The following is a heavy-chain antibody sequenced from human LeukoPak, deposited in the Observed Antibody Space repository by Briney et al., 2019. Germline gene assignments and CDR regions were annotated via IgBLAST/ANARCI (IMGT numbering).Heavy chain of an antibody. CDR2: MNPNSGNT. J-gene: IGHJ4*02. D-gene: IGHD3-22*01. CDR3: ASGYYDSSGYYPGDY. V-gene: IGHV1-8*01. CDR1: GYTFTSYD. Sequence: ASVKVSCKASGYTFTSYDINWVRQATGQGLEWMGWMNPNSGNTGYAQKFQGRVTMTRNTSISTAYMELSSLRPEDTAVYYCASGYYDSSGYYPGDYWGQGTLVTVSS.